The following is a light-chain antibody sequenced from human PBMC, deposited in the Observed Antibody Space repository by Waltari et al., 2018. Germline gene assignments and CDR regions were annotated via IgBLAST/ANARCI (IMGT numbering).Light chain of an antibody. J-gene: IGKJ5*01. Sequence: ELVLTQSPATLPLSPSEIATLSCRASQSVSSYLAWYQQKPGQAPRLLIYDASNRATGIPARFSGSGSGTDFTLTISSLEPEDFAVYYCQQRSNWPRFGQGTRLEIK. CDR3: QQRSNWPR. V-gene: IGKV3-11*01. CDR2: DAS. CDR1: QSVSSY.